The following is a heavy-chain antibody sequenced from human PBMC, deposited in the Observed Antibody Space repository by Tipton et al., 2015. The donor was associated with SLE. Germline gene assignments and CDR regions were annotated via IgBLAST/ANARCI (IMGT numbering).Heavy chain of an antibody. D-gene: IGHD3-3*01. CDR1: GGSISSGSYY. CDR2: IYTSGST. CDR3: ARAVSVFGTFYYYMDV. V-gene: IGHV4-61*02. Sequence: LRLSCTVSGGSISSGSYYWSWIRQPAGKGLEWIGRIYTSGSTNYNPSLKSRVTISVDTSKNQFSLKLSSVTAADTAVYYCARAVSVFGTFYYYMDVWGKGTTVTVSS. J-gene: IGHJ6*03.